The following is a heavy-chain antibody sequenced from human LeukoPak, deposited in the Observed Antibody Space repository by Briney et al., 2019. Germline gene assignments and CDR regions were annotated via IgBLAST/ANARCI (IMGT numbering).Heavy chain of an antibody. V-gene: IGHV3-66*01. D-gene: IGHD3-22*01. CDR1: GFTVSSNY. CDR2: IYSGGST. CDR3: ARDRHKYNYDSGGYPPY. Sequence: PGGSLRLSCAASGFTVSSNYMNWVRQAPGKGLEWVSVIYSGGSTYYADSVKGRFTISRDNSKNALYLQMNSLRAEDTAVYYCARDRHKYNYDSGGYPPYWGQGTLVTVSS. J-gene: IGHJ4*02.